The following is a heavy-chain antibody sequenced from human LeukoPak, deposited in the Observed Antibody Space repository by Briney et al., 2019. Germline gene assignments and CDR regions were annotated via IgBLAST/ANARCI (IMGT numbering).Heavy chain of an antibody. Sequence: GGSLRLSCAASGFTFSSYAMSWVRQAPGKGLEWVSAISGSGGSTYYADSVKGRFTISRDNSKNTLYLQMNSLRAEDTAVYYCASDCAPYDFWSGSYYYYMDVWGKGTTVTVSS. CDR2: ISGSGGST. CDR3: ASDCAPYDFWSGSYYYYMDV. D-gene: IGHD3-3*01. CDR1: GFTFSSYA. J-gene: IGHJ6*03. V-gene: IGHV3-23*01.